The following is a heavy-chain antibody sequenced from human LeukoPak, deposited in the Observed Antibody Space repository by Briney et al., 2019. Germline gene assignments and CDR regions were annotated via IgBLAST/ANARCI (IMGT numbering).Heavy chain of an antibody. CDR3: AAHPGYCSSTSRYTFDP. J-gene: IGHJ5*02. V-gene: IGHV1-69*05. D-gene: IGHD2-2*01. CDR1: GGTFSSYA. Sequence: SVTVSCKASGGTFSSYAISWVRQAPGQGLEWMGGIIPIFGTANYAQKFQGRVTITTDESPSTAYMELSSLRSEDTAVYYCAAHPGYCSSTSRYTFDPWGQGTLVTVPS. CDR2: IIPIFGTA.